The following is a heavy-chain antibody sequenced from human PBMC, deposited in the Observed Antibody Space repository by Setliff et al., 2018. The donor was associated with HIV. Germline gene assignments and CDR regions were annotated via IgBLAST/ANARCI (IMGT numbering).Heavy chain of an antibody. CDR3: ARGSYSSSSYDYHIDV. J-gene: IGHJ6*03. CDR1: GGSISSTNW. Sequence: PSETLSLTCAVSGGSISSTNWWSWIRQHPGKGLEWIGYIYYTGSTYYNPSLKSRLIMSVDTSKNQFSLKLTSVTAADTAVYFCARGSYSSSSYDYHIDVWGKGTTVTVSS. CDR2: IYYTGST. V-gene: IGHV4-31*11. D-gene: IGHD6-6*01.